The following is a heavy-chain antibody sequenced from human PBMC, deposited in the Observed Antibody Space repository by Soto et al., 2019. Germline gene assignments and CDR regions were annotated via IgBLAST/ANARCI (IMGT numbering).Heavy chain of an antibody. CDR1: GFTFSSYA. V-gene: IGHV3-23*01. CDR3: AKVVDVVATTPYYYYYGMDV. CDR2: ISGSGGST. D-gene: IGHD5-12*01. Sequence: GSLRLSCAASGFTFSSYAMSWVRQAPGKGLEWVSAISGSGGSTYYADSVKGRFTISRDNSKNTLYLQMNSLRAEDTAVYYCAKVVDVVATTPYYYYYGMDVWGQGTTVTVSS. J-gene: IGHJ6*02.